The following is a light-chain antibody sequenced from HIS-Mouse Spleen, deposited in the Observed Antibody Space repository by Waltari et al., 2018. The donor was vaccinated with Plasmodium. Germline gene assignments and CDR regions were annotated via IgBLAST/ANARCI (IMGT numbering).Light chain of an antibody. CDR1: QSISSY. CDR3: QQSYSTWT. V-gene: IGKV1-39*01. CDR2: AAS. J-gene: IGKJ1*01. Sequence: DIQMTQSPSSLSASVGDRVTITCRASQSISSYLNWYQQKPGKAPKLLIYAASSLQSGVPSRFSGGVSGTDFTLTISSLQPEDFATYYCQQSYSTWTFGQGTKVEIK.